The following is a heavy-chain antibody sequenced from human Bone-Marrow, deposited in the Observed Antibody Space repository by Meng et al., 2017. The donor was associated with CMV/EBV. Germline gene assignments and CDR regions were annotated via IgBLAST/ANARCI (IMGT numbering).Heavy chain of an antibody. J-gene: IGHJ4*02. D-gene: IGHD6-6*01. CDR1: GGTFSSYA. CDR3: ASESIAAFLYDY. Sequence: SSVNVSCKASGGTFSSYAISWVRQAPGQGLEWMGVIIPIFGTANYAQKFQGRVTITTDESTSTAYMELSSLRSDDTAVYYCASESIAAFLYDYWGQGTLVTVSS. V-gene: IGHV1-69*05. CDR2: IIPIFGTA.